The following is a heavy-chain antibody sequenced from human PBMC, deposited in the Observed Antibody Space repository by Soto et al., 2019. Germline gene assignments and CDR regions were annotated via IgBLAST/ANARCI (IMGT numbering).Heavy chain of an antibody. CDR3: ARESGGSYNWYYP. D-gene: IGHD1-26*01. CDR2: ISSSSSTI. CDR1: GFTFSSYS. V-gene: IGHV3-48*02. Sequence: EVQLVESGGGLVQPGGSLRLSCAASGFTFSSYSMNWVRQAPGKGLEWVSYISSSSSTIYYADSVKGRFTISRDNAKNSLYLQMNSLRDADTAVYYCARESGGSYNWYYPWGQGTLVTVSS. J-gene: IGHJ5*02.